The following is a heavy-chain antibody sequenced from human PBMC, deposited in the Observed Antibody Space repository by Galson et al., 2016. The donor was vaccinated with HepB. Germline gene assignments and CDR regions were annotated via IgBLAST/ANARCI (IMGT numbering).Heavy chain of an antibody. Sequence: SLRLSCAASGFTFSSNAMNWVRQAPGKGLEWISGISGSGGTTYYADSVKGRFTISRDNSKNTLHLQMNSLRAEDTAVYFCAKYHYYGSGTTSWGQGTLVTVSS. CDR2: ISGSGGTT. V-gene: IGHV3-23*01. CDR3: AKYHYYGSGTTS. J-gene: IGHJ5*02. CDR1: GFTFSSNA. D-gene: IGHD3-10*01.